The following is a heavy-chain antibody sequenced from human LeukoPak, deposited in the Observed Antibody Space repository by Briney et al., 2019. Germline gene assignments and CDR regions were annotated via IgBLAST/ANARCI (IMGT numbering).Heavy chain of an antibody. CDR1: GFTFSSYS. J-gene: IGHJ3*02. D-gene: IGHD6-19*01. CDR3: ARVRQWSIPGWRAPDAFDI. Sequence: GGSLRLSCAASGFTFSSYSINWVRQPPGKGLEWVSYISSSGSTIYYADSVKGRFTISRDNAKNSLYLQMNRLRAEDTAVYYCARVRQWSIPGWRAPDAFDIWGQGTMVTVSS. CDR2: ISSSGSTI. V-gene: IGHV3-48*04.